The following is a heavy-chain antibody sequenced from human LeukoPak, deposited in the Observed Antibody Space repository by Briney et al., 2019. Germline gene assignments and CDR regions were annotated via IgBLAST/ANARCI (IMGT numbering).Heavy chain of an antibody. CDR2: INDSGKT. J-gene: IGHJ4*02. CDR1: GRSIRSLH. D-gene: IGHD5-12*01. V-gene: IGHV4-59*01. CDR3: AILRSGYDAFDY. Sequence: SEALSLTCSVSGRSIRSLHWSWIRQPPGKGLELIGYINDSGKTNCNPSVRSRVTISGDPSKNQFSLKLSSVTVADTALYCCAILRSGYDAFDYWGQGTLVTVSS.